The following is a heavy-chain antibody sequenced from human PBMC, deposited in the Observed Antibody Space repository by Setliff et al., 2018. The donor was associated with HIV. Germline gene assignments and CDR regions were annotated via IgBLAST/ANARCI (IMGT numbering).Heavy chain of an antibody. D-gene: IGHD6-6*01. CDR2: INPKTGDT. J-gene: IGHJ5*02. CDR1: GGTFSSYA. CDR3: ARDWSMTSRESNWFDP. Sequence: ASVKVSCKASGGTFSSYAISWVRQAPGQGLEWMGRINPKTGDTKYKQKFQGRVTMTRDASINTAYMELSSLTSDDTAVYYCARDWSMTSRESNWFDPWGQGTLVTVSS. V-gene: IGHV1-2*06.